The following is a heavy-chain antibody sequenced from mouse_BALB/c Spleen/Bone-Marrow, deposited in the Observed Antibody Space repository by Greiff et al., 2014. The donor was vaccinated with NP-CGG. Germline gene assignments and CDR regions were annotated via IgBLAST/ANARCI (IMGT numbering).Heavy chain of an antibody. J-gene: IGHJ4*01. D-gene: IGHD4-1*01. Sequence: EVQLVESGPDLVKPSQSLSLTCTVTGYSITSDYSWHWIRQFPGNKLEWMGYIHYSGTTVYNPSLKSRISITRDTSNNQFLLQLNSVTTEDTATYHCARFAGTPYTMDYWGQGTSVTVSS. CDR2: IHYSGTT. CDR1: GYSITSDYS. V-gene: IGHV3-1*02. CDR3: ARFAGTPYTMDY.